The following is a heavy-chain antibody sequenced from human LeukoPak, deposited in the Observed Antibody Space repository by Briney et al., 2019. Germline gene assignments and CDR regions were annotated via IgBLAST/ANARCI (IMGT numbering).Heavy chain of an antibody. CDR2: IIPIFGIA. D-gene: IGHD2-21*01. CDR3: ARDSSEFRSLIPH. J-gene: IGHJ1*01. Sequence: GASVKVSCKASGGIFSNYAISWVRQAPGQGLEWMGGIIPIFGIANYAEKFRGRGTITADETTSTAYMELSRVKSEDTAVYYCARDSSEFRSLIPHWGQGTLVTVSS. CDR1: GGIFSNYA. V-gene: IGHV1-69*13.